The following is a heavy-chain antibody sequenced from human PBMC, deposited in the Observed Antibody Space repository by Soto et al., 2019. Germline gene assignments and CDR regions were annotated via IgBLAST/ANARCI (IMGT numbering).Heavy chain of an antibody. CDR3: ARAPDGMDV. J-gene: IGHJ6*02. CDR1: GFSLSGYA. V-gene: IGHV3-30*04. CDR2: LSHDATNK. Sequence: QVLLVNSGGGVVQPGRSLRLSCAGSGFSLSGYALHWVRQAPGKGLEWVEALSHDATNKYYADSVKGRFTVSRDDSKTTKFLQMNSLRPEDTAMYYCARAPDGMDVWGQGTTVTVSS.